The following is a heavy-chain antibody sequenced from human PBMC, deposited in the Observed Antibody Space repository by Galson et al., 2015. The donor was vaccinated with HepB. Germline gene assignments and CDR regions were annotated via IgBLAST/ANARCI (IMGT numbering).Heavy chain of an antibody. Sequence: SVKVSCKAPGGTFSSYTISWVRQAPGQGLEWMGRIIPILGIANYAQKFQGRVTITADKSTSTAYMELSSLRSEDTAVYYCARVKNYYDSSGYRYYYFDYWGQGTLVTVSS. CDR1: GGTFSSYT. J-gene: IGHJ4*02. V-gene: IGHV1-69*02. CDR3: ARVKNYYDSSGYRYYYFDY. D-gene: IGHD3-22*01. CDR2: IIPILGIA.